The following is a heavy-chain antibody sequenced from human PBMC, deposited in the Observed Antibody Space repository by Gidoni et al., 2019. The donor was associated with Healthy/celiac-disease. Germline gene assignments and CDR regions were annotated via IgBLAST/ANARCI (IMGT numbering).Heavy chain of an antibody. CDR1: GLTFSTAW. V-gene: IGHV3-15*01. J-gene: IGHJ4*02. CDR2: IKSKTDGGTT. D-gene: IGHD3-22*01. CDR3: TTDRYYDSSGYSLL. Sequence: EVQLVESGGGLVKPGGPLRLACAASGLTFSTAWISWVRQAPGKGLEWVGRIKSKTDGGTTDYAAPVKGRFTISRDDSKNTLYLQMNSLKTEDTAVYYCTTDRYYDSSGYSLLWGQGTLVTVSS.